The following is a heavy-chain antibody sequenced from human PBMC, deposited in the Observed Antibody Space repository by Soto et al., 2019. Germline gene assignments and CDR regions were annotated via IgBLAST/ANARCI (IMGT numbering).Heavy chain of an antibody. CDR1: GGSISSGGYY. V-gene: IGHV4-31*03. CDR2: IYYSGST. J-gene: IGHJ4*02. CDR3: AREAVVTATLDY. Sequence: QVQLQESGPGLVKPSQTLSLTCTVSGGSISSGGYYWSWIRQHPGKGLEWIGYIYYSGSTYYNPSLKSRVTISVDTSKNQFSLKLSSVTAAATAVYYCAREAVVTATLDYWGQGTLVTVSS. D-gene: IGHD2-21*02.